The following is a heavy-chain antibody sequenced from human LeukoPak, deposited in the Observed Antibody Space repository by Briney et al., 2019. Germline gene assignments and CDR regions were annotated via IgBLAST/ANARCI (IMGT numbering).Heavy chain of an antibody. CDR1: SGSFSGYY. CDR2: INHSGST. Sequence: PSETLSLTCAVYSGSFSGYYWSWIRQPPGKGLEWIGEINHSGSTNYNPSLKSRVTISVDTSKNQFSLKLSSVTAADTAVYYCASIYDSSGYYFDYWGQGTLVTVSS. D-gene: IGHD3-22*01. J-gene: IGHJ4*02. V-gene: IGHV4-34*01. CDR3: ASIYDSSGYYFDY.